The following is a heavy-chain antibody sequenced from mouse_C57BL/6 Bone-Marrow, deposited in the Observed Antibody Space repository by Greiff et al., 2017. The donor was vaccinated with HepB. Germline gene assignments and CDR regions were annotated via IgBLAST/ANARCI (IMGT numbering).Heavy chain of an antibody. CDR2: IWGVGST. J-gene: IGHJ3*01. CDR1: GFSLTSYG. Sequence: VKLMESGPGLVAPSQSLSITCTVSGFSLTSYGVDWVRQSPGKGLEWLGVIWGVGSTNYNSALKSRLGISKDNSKSQVFLKMNSLQTDDTAMYYCASLYSKFAYWGQGTLVTVSA. CDR3: ASLYSKFAY. V-gene: IGHV2-6*01. D-gene: IGHD2-5*01.